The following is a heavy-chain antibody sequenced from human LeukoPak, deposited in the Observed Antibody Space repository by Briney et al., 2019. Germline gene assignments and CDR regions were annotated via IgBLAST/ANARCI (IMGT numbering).Heavy chain of an antibody. V-gene: IGHV1-18*01. Sequence: ASVKVSCKASGDTFTSYGISWVRQAPGQGLEWMGWISAYNGNTNYAQKLQGRVTMTTDTSTSTAYMELRSLRSDDTAVYYCARDVRYSSSTSCYPYYYYGMDVWGQGTTVTVSS. J-gene: IGHJ6*02. D-gene: IGHD2-2*01. CDR3: ARDVRYSSSTSCYPYYYYGMDV. CDR1: GDTFTSYG. CDR2: ISAYNGNT.